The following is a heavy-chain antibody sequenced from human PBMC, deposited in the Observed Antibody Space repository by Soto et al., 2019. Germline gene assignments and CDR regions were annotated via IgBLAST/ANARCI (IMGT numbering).Heavy chain of an antibody. CDR2: ISYDGSNK. Sequence: PGGSLRLSCAASGFTFSSYGMHWVRQAPGKGLEWVAVISYDGSNKYYADSVKGRFTISRDNSKNTLYLQMNSLRAEDTAVYYCANSVGYYSRRMDVWGQGTTVTVSS. CDR1: GFTFSSYG. J-gene: IGHJ6*02. CDR3: ANSVGYYSRRMDV. V-gene: IGHV3-30*18. D-gene: IGHD3-10*01.